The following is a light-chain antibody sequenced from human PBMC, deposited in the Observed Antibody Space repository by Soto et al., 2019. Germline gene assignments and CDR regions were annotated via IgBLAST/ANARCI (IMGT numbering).Light chain of an antibody. V-gene: IGKV3-20*01. CDR1: QSVSSSY. CDR2: ATS. J-gene: IGKJ2*01. CDR3: QQYGTSPYT. Sequence: EILLTQSPGTLSLSPGERATLLCRASQSVSSSYLAWYQQKPGQAPRRLIYATSSRAPGIPDRFSGSGSGTDFTLTISRLEPEDFAVYYCQQYGTSPYTFGQGTKVEI.